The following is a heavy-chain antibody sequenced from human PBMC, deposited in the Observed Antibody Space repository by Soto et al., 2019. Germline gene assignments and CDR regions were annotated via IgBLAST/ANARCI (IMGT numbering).Heavy chain of an antibody. CDR3: ARGNLPTYYYDSSGYSPFDY. CDR2: IIPIFGTA. D-gene: IGHD3-22*01. J-gene: IGHJ4*02. Sequence: SVKVSCKASGGTFSSYAISWVRQAPGQGLEWMGGIIPIFGTANYALKFQGRVTITADESTSTAYMELSSLRSEDTAVYYCARGNLPTYYYDSSGYSPFDYWGQGTLVTVSS. V-gene: IGHV1-69*13. CDR1: GGTFSSYA.